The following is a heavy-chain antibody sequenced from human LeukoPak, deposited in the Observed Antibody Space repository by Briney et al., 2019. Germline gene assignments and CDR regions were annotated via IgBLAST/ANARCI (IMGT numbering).Heavy chain of an antibody. J-gene: IGHJ5*02. CDR3: ARDIYDSSGYYYIWFDP. V-gene: IGHV1-46*01. Sequence: ASVKVSCKASGYTFTSYYMHWVRQAPGQGHEWMGIINPSGGSTSYAQKFQGRVTMTRDMSTSTVYMELSSLRSEDTAVYYCARDIYDSSGYYYIWFDPWGQGTLVTVSS. D-gene: IGHD3-22*01. CDR1: GYTFTSYY. CDR2: INPSGGST.